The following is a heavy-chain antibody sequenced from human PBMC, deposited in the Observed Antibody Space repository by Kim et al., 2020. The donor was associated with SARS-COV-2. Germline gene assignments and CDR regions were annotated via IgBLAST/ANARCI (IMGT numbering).Heavy chain of an antibody. Sequence: GGSLRLSCAASGFTFSSYAMSWVRQAPGKGLEWVSAISGSGGSTYYADSVKGRFTISRDNSKNTLYLQMNSLRAKDTAVYYCAKDRTAMVTLFDYWGQGTLVTVSS. CDR3: AKDRTAMVTLFDY. V-gene: IGHV3-23*01. CDR2: ISGSGGST. J-gene: IGHJ4*02. CDR1: GFTFSSYA. D-gene: IGHD5-18*01.